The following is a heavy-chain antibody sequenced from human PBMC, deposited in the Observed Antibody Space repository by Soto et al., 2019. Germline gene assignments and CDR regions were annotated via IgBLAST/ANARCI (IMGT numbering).Heavy chain of an antibody. D-gene: IGHD3-3*01. Sequence: PGESLKISCTCSGFSFTSYLIVLVRQVPGKGLECMGIIYPRASDTRYNTSFQGHVTISVDESINNAYLQWSSLKTSDTAMYYCERKGVQDAFEIWGQGKMVTVSS. CDR3: ERKGVQDAFEI. V-gene: IGHV5-51*01. CDR1: GFSFTSYL. J-gene: IGHJ3*02. CDR2: IYPRASDT.